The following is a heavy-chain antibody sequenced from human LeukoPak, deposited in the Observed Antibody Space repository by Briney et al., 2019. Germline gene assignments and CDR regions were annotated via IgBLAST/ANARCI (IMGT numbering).Heavy chain of an antibody. Sequence: SETLSLTCTVSGGSISSSSYYWGWIRQPPGKGLEWIGSIYYSGSTYYNPSLKSRVTISVDTSKNQFSLKLSSVTAADTAVYYCARSPSRWPSAFDIWGQGTMVTVSS. D-gene: IGHD4-23*01. CDR3: ARSPSRWPSAFDI. CDR1: GGSISSSSYY. J-gene: IGHJ3*02. V-gene: IGHV4-39*01. CDR2: IYYSGST.